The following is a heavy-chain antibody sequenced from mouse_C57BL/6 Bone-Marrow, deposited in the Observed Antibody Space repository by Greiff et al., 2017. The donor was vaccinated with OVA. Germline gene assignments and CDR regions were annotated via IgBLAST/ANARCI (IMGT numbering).Heavy chain of an antibody. J-gene: IGHJ4*01. CDR3: ARLYRRYAMDY. CDR1: GFTIKNTY. CDR2: IDPANGNT. D-gene: IGHD1-3*01. Sequence: EVQLQQSVAELVRPGASVKLSCTASGFTIKNTYMHWVKQRPEQGLEWIGRIDPANGNTKYAPKFQGKATITADTSSNKAYLQLSSLTSEDTAIYYWARLYRRYAMDYWGQGTSVTVSS. V-gene: IGHV14-3*01.